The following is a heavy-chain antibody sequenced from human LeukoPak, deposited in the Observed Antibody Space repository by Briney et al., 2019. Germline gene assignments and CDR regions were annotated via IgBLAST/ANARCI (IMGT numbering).Heavy chain of an antibody. D-gene: IGHD1-1*01. CDR1: GYSFISSW. J-gene: IGHJ3*02. CDR3: ARQTRDAFDI. V-gene: IGHV5-51*01. Sequence: GGSLKISCKGSGYSFISSWIAWVRQMPGKGLEWMGLIYPGDSNTRYSPSFQGQVTISADRSINTAYLQWSSLKASDTAIYYCARQTRDAFDIWGQGTMVTVSS. CDR2: IYPGDSNT.